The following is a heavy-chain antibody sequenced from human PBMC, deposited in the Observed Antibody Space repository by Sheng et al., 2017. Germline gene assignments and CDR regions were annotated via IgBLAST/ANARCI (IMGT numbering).Heavy chain of an antibody. CDR1: GGIFNSYG. Sequence: QVQLVQSGPEVKKPGSSVKVSCKASGGIFNSYGLHWVRQAPGQGLEWMGGIIPPLGKVDYADKFQGRVTLTTDDSTSTGYMELRGLRPEDTAIYFCARDGIGAINFDSWGQGTLITVSS. CDR2: IIPPLGKV. V-gene: IGHV1-69*05. D-gene: IGHD3-9*01. CDR3: ARDGIGAINFDS. J-gene: IGHJ4*02.